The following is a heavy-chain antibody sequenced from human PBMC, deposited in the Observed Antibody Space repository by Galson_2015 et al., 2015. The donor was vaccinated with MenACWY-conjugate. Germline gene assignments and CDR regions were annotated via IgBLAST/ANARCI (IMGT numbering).Heavy chain of an antibody. Sequence: SLRLSCAASGFAFSSYAVSWVRQAPGKGLEWVSSISGSGDNTYYADSVKGRFTISRDNSKNTLYLQMNSLRAEDTAIFYCANSHAAGSHIRGITFDYWGQGTPVTVSS. J-gene: IGHJ4*02. CDR2: ISGSGDNT. CDR1: GFAFSSYA. V-gene: IGHV3-23*01. CDR3: ANSHAAGSHIRGITFDY. D-gene: IGHD3-10*01.